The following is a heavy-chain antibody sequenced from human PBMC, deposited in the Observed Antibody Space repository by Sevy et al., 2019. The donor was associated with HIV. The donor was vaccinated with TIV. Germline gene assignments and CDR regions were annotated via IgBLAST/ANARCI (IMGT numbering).Heavy chain of an antibody. CDR3: ARVTTIFPRGAFDI. CDR1: GFTFSSYP. CDR2: ISFDGNTK. Sequence: GGSLRLSCAASGFTFSSYPMHWVRQAPGKGLEWVVIISFDGNTKYYADSVKGRFTISRDNSKNTLYLQMNSLRAEDTAVYYCARVTTIFPRGAFDIWGQGTMVTVSS. D-gene: IGHD2-21*02. V-gene: IGHV3-30-3*01. J-gene: IGHJ3*02.